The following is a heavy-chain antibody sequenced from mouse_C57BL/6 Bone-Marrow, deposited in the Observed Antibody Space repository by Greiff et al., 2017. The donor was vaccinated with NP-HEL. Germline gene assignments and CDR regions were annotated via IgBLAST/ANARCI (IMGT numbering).Heavy chain of an antibody. V-gene: IGHV5-4*03. J-gene: IGHJ1*03. CDR3: ARVWYFDV. CDR2: ISDGGSYT. CDR1: GFTFSSYA. Sequence: DVKLVESGGGLVKPGGSLKLSCAASGFTFSSYAMSWVRQTPEKRLEWVATISDGGSYTYYPDNVKGRFTISRDNAKNNLYLQMSHLKSEDTAMYYCARVWYFDVWGTGTTVTVSS.